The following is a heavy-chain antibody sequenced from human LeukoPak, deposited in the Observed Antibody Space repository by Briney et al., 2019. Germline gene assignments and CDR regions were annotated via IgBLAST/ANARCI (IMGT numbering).Heavy chain of an antibody. CDR1: GGSISSYY. D-gene: IGHD4-17*01. Sequence: PSETLSLTCTVSGGSISSYYWSWVRPPAGKGLEWVGRIYTSGSTNYNPSLKGRVTMSVDTSKNQFSLKLSSVTAADTAVYYCAREDYGDYEAFDYWGQGTLVTVSS. V-gene: IGHV4-4*07. CDR3: AREDYGDYEAFDY. J-gene: IGHJ4*02. CDR2: IYTSGST.